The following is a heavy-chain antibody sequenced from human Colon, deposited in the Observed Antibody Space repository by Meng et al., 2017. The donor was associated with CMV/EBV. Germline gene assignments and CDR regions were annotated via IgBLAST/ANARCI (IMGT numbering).Heavy chain of an antibody. CDR3: ARGRPNWSGVLDY. CDR1: CYPHGSFG. D-gene: IGHD1-1*01. Sequence: VQRVRPGAGGVGPGPYLCVPRSRSCYPHGSFGMSGSRQAPGQGREWMGWICGSTGYTNRAQKYQGRVTMTTDTSTSTAYVALTSLTSNDTALYYCARGRPNWSGVLDYWGQGTLVTVSS. J-gene: IGHJ4*02. CDR2: ICGSTGYT. V-gene: IGHV1-18*04.